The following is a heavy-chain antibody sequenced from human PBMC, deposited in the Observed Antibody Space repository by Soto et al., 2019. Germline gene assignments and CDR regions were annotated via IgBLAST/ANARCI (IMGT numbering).Heavy chain of an antibody. J-gene: IGHJ5*02. CDR3: ARERPDGARLDP. Sequence: SETLSLTCAFSYGSISSGDCYLSFISQPPGKGLEWIGYIYYSGSTYYNPSLKSRVTISVDTSKNQFSLKLSSVTAADTAVYYCARERPDGARLDPWGQGTLVTVSS. CDR2: IYYSGST. D-gene: IGHD6-6*01. CDR1: YGSISSGDCY. V-gene: IGHV4-30-4*01.